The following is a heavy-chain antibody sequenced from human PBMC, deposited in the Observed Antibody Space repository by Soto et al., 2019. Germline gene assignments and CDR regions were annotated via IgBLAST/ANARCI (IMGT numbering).Heavy chain of an antibody. CDR3: ALEGHYDILTGYSPY. J-gene: IGHJ4*02. V-gene: IGHV4-30-4*01. CDR2: IYYSGST. CDR1: GGSISSGDYY. Sequence: SETLSLTCTVSGGSISSGDYYWSWIRQPPGKGLEWIGYIYYSGSTYYNPSLKSRVTISVDTSKNQFSLKLSSVTAADTAVYYCALEGHYDILTGYSPYWGQGTLVTVPS. D-gene: IGHD3-9*01.